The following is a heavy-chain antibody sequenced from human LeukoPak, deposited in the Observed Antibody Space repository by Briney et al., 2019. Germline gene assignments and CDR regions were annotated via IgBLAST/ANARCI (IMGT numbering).Heavy chain of an antibody. CDR2: ISAYNGNT. CDR1: GYTFTSYY. D-gene: IGHD3-22*01. Sequence: ASVKVSCKASGYTFTSYYMHWVRQAPGQGLEWMGWISAYNGNTNYAQKLQGRVTMTTDTSTSTAYMELRSLRSDDTAVYYCARERKRALNYYDSSGYDGDYYGMDVWGQGTTVTVSS. CDR3: ARERKRALNYYDSSGYDGDYYGMDV. J-gene: IGHJ6*02. V-gene: IGHV1-18*04.